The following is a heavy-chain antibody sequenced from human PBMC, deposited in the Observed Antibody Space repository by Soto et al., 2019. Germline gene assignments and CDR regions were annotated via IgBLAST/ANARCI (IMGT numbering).Heavy chain of an antibody. CDR1: GFTFGTYA. J-gene: IGHJ6*02. CDR3: ARVTPGNNLYYFSGLDV. Sequence: GGSLRLSGVASGFTFGTYAIHWVRQAPGKGLQWVALISYEGSNTYYADSVKGRFTISRDNSKNTLYLEMNTLRPEDTAVYYCARVTPGNNLYYFSGLDVWGQGTSVTVSS. D-gene: IGHD1-1*01. V-gene: IGHV3-30-3*01. CDR2: ISYEGSNT.